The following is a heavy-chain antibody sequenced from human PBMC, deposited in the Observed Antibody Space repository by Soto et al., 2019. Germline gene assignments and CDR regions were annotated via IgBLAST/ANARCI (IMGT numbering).Heavy chain of an antibody. J-gene: IGHJ6*02. CDR1: GGSISSYY. CDR2: IYYSGST. V-gene: IGHV4-59*01. D-gene: IGHD3-16*01. Sequence: PSETLSLTCTVSGGSISSYYWSWIRQPPGKGLEWIGYIYYSGSTNYNPSLKSRVTISVDTSKNQFSLKLSSVTAADTAVYYCAGEGGKDGYYYYGMDVWGQGTTVTVSS. CDR3: AGEGGKDGYYYYGMDV.